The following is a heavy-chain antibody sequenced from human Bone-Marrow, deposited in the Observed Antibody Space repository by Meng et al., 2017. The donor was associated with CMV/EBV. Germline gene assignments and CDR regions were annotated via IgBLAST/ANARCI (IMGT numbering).Heavy chain of an antibody. Sequence: GESLKISCAASGFTFSSYAMSWVRQAPGKGLEWVSAISGSGGSTYYADSVKGRFTISRDNAKNSLYLQMNSLRAEDTAVYYCARGTYYDFWSGYYTGAGYYYGMDVWGQGTTVTVSS. CDR2: ISGSGGST. CDR1: GFTFSSYA. D-gene: IGHD3-3*01. V-gene: IGHV3-23*01. J-gene: IGHJ6*02. CDR3: ARGTYYDFWSGYYTGAGYYYGMDV.